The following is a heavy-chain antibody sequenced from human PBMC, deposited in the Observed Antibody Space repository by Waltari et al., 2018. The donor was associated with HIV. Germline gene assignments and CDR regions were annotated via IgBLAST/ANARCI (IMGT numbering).Heavy chain of an antibody. V-gene: IGHV4-59*03. CDR1: GDFISDWH. CDR3: AATTWGGAVVFEN. J-gene: IGHJ4*01. D-gene: IGHD7-27*01. Sequence: QVQLQESGPGLVKPSETLSLTCTVSGDFISDWHWTWIRQSPGRGLEFIGYFHYSGSTNYNPSLKSRVAISADTSKKQFSLKVNSVTAADTAIYYCAATTWGGAVVFENWGQGIPVSVSS. CDR2: FHYSGST.